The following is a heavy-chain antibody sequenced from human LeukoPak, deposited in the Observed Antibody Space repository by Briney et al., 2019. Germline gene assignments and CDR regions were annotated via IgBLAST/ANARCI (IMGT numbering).Heavy chain of an antibody. J-gene: IGHJ6*04. D-gene: IGHD3-16*01. V-gene: IGHV3-30*18. CDR3: AKSTRAVMAMMDV. CDR2: ISYDGSNK. Sequence: AGGSLRLSCAASGFTFSSYGMHWVRQAPGKGLEWVAVISYDGSNKYYADSVKGRFTIPRDNSKNTLYLQMNSLRAEDTAVYFCAKSTRAVMAMMDVWGKGTTVTVSS. CDR1: GFTFSSYG.